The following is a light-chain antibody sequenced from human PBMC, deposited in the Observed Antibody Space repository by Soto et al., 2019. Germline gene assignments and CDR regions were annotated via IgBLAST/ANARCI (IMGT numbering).Light chain of an antibody. J-gene: IGKJ5*01. V-gene: IGKV2-28*01. Sequence: MTQSPSSLSASVGDRVTITCRASQSISSYLDWYLQKPGQSPLLLIYLGSNRASGVPDRFSGSGSGTDFTLKISRVEAEYVGVYYCMQALQNRSTFGQGTRLEIK. CDR1: QSISSY. CDR3: MQALQNRST. CDR2: LGS.